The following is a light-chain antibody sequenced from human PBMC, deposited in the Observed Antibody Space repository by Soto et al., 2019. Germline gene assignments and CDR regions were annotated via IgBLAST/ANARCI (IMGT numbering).Light chain of an antibody. J-gene: IGKJ2*01. CDR2: RTS. CDR3: QQGQATPYT. Sequence: DLQMSQSPSSLSASVGDRITITCRASQSLGDYLNWYQQKPGMAPKLLIYRTSTVQSGIPSRFSGRGSGTQFTLTISGLRPEDFATYFCQQGQATPYTFGQGTILDIK. V-gene: IGKV1-39*01. CDR1: QSLGDY.